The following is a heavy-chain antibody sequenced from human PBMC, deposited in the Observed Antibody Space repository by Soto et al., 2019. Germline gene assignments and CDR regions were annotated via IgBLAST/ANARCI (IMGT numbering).Heavy chain of an antibody. V-gene: IGHV4-59*08. CDR3: ARLVVVPAADYYYYYMDV. J-gene: IGHJ6*03. CDR1: GGSISSYY. D-gene: IGHD2-2*01. CDR2: IYYSGST. Sequence: SETLSLTCTVSGGSISSYYWSWIRQPPGKGLEWIGYIYYSGSTNYNPALKSRVTISVDTSKNQFSLKLSSVTAADTAVYYCARLVVVPAADYYYYYMDVWGKGTTVTVSS.